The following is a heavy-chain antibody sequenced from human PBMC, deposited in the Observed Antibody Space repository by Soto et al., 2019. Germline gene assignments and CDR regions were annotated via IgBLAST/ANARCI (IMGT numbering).Heavy chain of an antibody. CDR1: GFTFDKVW. V-gene: IGHV3-15*07. Sequence: EVQLVESGGGLVKPGGSLRLSCAVSGFTFDKVWMNWVRQAPGKGLEWVGRIKSKTDGGTTDYAAPVKGRFTISRDDSKNMLYVQMNNLKTEDTCMYFCTTGRYGLRYSGQGTLVTVSS. CDR2: IKSKTDGGTT. CDR3: TTGRYGLRY. J-gene: IGHJ4*02. D-gene: IGHD4-17*01.